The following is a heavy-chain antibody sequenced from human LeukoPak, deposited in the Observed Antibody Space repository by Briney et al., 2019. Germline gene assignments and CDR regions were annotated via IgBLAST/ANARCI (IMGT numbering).Heavy chain of an antibody. D-gene: IGHD1-26*01. Sequence: PSETLSLTCTVSGGSISSYYWSWIRQPPGKGLEWIGYIYYSGSTNYNPSLKSRVTISVDTSKNQFSLKLSSVTAADTAVYYRARVTRSGSYYYYYGMDVWGQGTTVTVSS. V-gene: IGHV4-59*01. J-gene: IGHJ6*02. CDR2: IYYSGST. CDR3: ARVTRSGSYYYYYGMDV. CDR1: GGSISSYY.